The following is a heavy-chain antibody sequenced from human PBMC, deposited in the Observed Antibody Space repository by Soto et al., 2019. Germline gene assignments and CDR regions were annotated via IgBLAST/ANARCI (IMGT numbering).Heavy chain of an antibody. CDR2: INHSGST. V-gene: IGHV4-34*01. D-gene: IGHD2-2*02. Sequence: KTSETLSLTCAVYGGSFSGYYWSWIRQPPGKGLEWIGEINHSGSTNYNPSLKSRVTISVDTSKNQFSLKLSSVTAADTAVYYCARGVLRAAAIPRYLDYWGQGTLVTVSS. CDR3: ARGVLRAAAIPRYLDY. CDR1: GGSFSGYY. J-gene: IGHJ4*02.